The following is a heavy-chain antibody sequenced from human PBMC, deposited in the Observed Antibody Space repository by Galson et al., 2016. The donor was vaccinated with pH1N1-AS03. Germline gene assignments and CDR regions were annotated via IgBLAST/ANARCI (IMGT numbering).Heavy chain of an antibody. CDR1: GFTFRDYW. V-gene: IGHV3-7*03. D-gene: IGHD6-19*01. CDR3: ARDPSGDRSGWYYFDY. J-gene: IGHJ4*02. CDR2: IKEDGAET. Sequence: SLRLSCAASGFTFRDYWMRWVRQAPGKGLEWVANIKEDGAETHYGGSVKGRFTISRDNAKNSVHLQMNNLRAEDTAVYYCARDPSGDRSGWYYFDYWGQGTLVTVSS.